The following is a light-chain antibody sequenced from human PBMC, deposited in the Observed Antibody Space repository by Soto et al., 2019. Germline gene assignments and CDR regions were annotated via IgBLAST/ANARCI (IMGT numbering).Light chain of an antibody. Sequence: EMVLTQSPGTLSLSPGDRATLSCRASQSVSSDYLAWYQQKPGQAPRLLIYGTSSRATDIPDRFSGSGSGTDFTLTISRLEPEDFAVYFCHQYGGSPPYTFGQGTKLEI. CDR2: GTS. J-gene: IGKJ2*01. CDR1: QSVSSDY. V-gene: IGKV3-20*01. CDR3: HQYGGSPPYT.